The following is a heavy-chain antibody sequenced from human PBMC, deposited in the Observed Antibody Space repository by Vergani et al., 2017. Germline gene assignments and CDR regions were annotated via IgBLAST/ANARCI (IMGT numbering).Heavy chain of an antibody. Sequence: EVQLVESGGGLVQPGGSLRLSCAASGFTFSSYEMNWVRQAPGKGLEWVSSISSSSSYIYYADSVKGRFTISRDNAKNSLYLQMNSLRAEDTAVYYCARGLDPEEPNFDYWGQGTLVTVSS. CDR2: ISSSSSYI. V-gene: IGHV3-48*03. CDR3: ARGLDPEEPNFDY. D-gene: IGHD1-1*01. CDR1: GFTFSSYE. J-gene: IGHJ4*02.